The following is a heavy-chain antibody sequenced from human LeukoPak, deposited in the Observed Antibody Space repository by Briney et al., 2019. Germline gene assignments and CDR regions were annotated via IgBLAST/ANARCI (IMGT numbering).Heavy chain of an antibody. CDR2: ISWNSGSI. CDR3: AKDMKGGYSYGYTFDY. CDR1: GFTFDDYA. Sequence: GGSLRLSCAASGFTFDDYAMHWVRQAPGKGLEGVSGISWNSGSIGYADSVKGRFTISRDNAKNSLYLQMNSLRAEDTALYYCAKDMKGGYSYGYTFDYWGQGTLVTVSS. D-gene: IGHD5-18*01. V-gene: IGHV3-9*01. J-gene: IGHJ4*02.